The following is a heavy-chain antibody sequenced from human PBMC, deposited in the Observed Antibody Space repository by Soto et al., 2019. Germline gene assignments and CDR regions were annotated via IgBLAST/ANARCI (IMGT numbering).Heavy chain of an antibody. CDR3: ASSSRKDYNFGMYA. D-gene: IGHD1-20*01. CDR2: IYSGGSK. J-gene: IGHJ6*02. V-gene: IGHV3-53*01. Sequence: EVQLVEAGGGLIQPGGSLRLSCAASGLTVSSNDMSWVRQSTGKGLEWVSVIYSGGSKHDADSVKGRFTISRDNSTNMVYLQMNSLRVDDTAVYFCASSSRKDYNFGMYAWGQGTTVIVSS. CDR1: GLTVSSND.